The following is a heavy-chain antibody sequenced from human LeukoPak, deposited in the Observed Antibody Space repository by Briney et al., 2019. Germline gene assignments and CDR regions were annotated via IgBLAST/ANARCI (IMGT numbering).Heavy chain of an antibody. CDR3: MSEISFSVFDV. CDR2: VSYDGRTT. V-gene: IGHV3-30-3*01. Sequence: GGSLRLSCAFTFSTYSIHWVRQAPGKGLEWMAVVSYDGRTTFYTDSVRGRFTISRDNSKNTVYLQMNSLRAEDTAVFYCMSEISFSVFDVWGQGTVVTVSS. CDR1: TFSTYS. J-gene: IGHJ3*01. D-gene: IGHD5/OR15-5a*01.